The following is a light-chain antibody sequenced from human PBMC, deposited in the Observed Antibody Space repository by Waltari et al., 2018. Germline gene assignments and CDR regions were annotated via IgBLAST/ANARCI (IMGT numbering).Light chain of an antibody. J-gene: IGKJ4*01. V-gene: IGKV4-1*01. Sequence: DIVMTQSPDSLAVSLGERPTINCKSSHSILYRSSNRNALASYQQKPGQPPKLLFFWAATRESGAPDRFSVSGSGTDFTLTISSLQAEDVAVYYCQQYYNAPLTFGGGTKVEIK. CDR3: QQYYNAPLT. CDR1: HSILYRSSNRNA. CDR2: WAA.